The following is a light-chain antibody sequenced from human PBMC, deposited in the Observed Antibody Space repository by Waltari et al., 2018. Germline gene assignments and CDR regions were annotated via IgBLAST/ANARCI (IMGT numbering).Light chain of an antibody. Sequence: EIVMTQSPATLSVSVGERAPLSCRASQRFGSNLAWYQLKPGQAPRLLLSGASPRATGIPARFSGSGSGTEFTLTISSLQSEDFAVYYCQQYNDWPPTFGGGTKVEIK. CDR3: QQYNDWPPT. J-gene: IGKJ4*01. CDR1: QRFGSN. V-gene: IGKV3-15*01. CDR2: GAS.